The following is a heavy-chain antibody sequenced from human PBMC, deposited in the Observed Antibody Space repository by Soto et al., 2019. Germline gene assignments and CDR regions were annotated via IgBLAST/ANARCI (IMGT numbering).Heavy chain of an antibody. Sequence: QVQLVQSGAEVKKPGSSVKVSCKASGGTFSSYAISWVRQATGQGLEWMGGIIPIFGTANYAQKFQGRVTITADESTSTAYMERSSLRSEDTAVYYCARDGRDGIVGATGYFDYWGQGTLVTVSS. J-gene: IGHJ4*02. V-gene: IGHV1-69*01. CDR2: IIPIFGTA. CDR1: GGTFSSYA. D-gene: IGHD1-26*01. CDR3: ARDGRDGIVGATGYFDY.